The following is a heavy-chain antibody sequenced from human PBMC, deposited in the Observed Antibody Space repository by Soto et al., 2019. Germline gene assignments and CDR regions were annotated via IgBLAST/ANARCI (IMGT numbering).Heavy chain of an antibody. CDR1: GFTLSSYA. J-gene: IGHJ5*02. D-gene: IGHD2-8*02. CDR3: ARDCSLGNRWCRWFDP. CDR2: ISSSSSNI. V-gene: IGHV3-48*02. Sequence: EVQLAESGGGLVQPGGSLRLSCAASGFTLSSYAMNWVRQAPGKGLAWVSYISSSSSNIQYAGSVKGRFTISRDNAKNSLYLQMNSLRDDDTAAYFCARDCSLGNRWCRWFDPWGQGTLVTVSS.